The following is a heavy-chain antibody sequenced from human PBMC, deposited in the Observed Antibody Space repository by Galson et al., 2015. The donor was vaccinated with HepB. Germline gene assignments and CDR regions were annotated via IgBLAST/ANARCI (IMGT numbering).Heavy chain of an antibody. CDR3: ASACLGFPRYLSDH. Sequence: SLRLSCAASGFTFSLYSMHWVRQAPGKGLEWVAVISYDETNEYYADSVKGRFTISRDNSKNTLYLLMKSLRAEDTAVYYCASACLGFPRYLSDHWGQGTLVTVSP. J-gene: IGHJ4*02. CDR1: GFTFSLYS. D-gene: IGHD2-2*02. CDR2: ISYDETNE. V-gene: IGHV3-30-3*01.